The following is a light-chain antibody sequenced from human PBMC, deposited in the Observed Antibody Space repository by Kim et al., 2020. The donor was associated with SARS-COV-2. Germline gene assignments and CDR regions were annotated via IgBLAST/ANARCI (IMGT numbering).Light chain of an antibody. Sequence: ELTQPPSASGTPGQRVTISCSGSSSNVGTNYLNWYQQLPGTAPKLLISTNNQRPSGVPDRFSASKSGTSASLAISGLRSEDEADYYCAAWDDSLSVRVFGGGTQLTVL. J-gene: IGLJ2*01. CDR1: SSNVGTNY. CDR3: AAWDDSLSVRV. CDR2: TNN. V-gene: IGLV1-47*01.